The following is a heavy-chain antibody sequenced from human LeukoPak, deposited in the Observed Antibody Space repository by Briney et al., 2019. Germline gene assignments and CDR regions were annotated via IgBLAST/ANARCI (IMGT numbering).Heavy chain of an antibody. CDR2: IIPIFGIA. D-gene: IGHD3-22*01. J-gene: IGHJ4*02. V-gene: IGHV1-69*04. CDR1: GGTFISYA. Sequence: SVKVSCKASGGTFISYAISWVRQAPGQGLEWMGRIIPIFGIANYAQKFQGRVTITADKSTSTAYMELSSLRSEDTAVYYCASSHYYDSSGKGYFDYWGQGTLVTVSS. CDR3: ASSHYYDSSGKGYFDY.